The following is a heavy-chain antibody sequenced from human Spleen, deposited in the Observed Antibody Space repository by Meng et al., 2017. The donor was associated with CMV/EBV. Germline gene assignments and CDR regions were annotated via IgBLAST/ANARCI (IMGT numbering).Heavy chain of an antibody. CDR2: ISYDGSNK. CDR1: GFTFRSYA. J-gene: IGHJ4*02. Sequence: LYCAASGFTFRSYAMHWVRQAPGKGLEWVAVISYDGSNKYYADSVKGRFTISRDNSKNTLYLQMNSLRAEDTAVYYCAGGVVTIDYWGQGTLVTVSS. D-gene: IGHD3-22*01. CDR3: AGGVVTIDY. V-gene: IGHV3-30-3*01.